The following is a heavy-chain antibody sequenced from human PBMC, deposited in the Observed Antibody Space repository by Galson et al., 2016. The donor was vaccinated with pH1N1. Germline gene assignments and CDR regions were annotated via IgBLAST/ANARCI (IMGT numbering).Heavy chain of an antibody. CDR3: EKYDCSGFYYGRRPK. CDR1: GFTFSSFA. V-gene: IGHV3-23*01. Sequence: SLRLSCAASGFTFSSFAMNWVRQGPGKGLEWVSSISSTGGETYYADSVKGRFTISRDNSKNTLYLQVNSLRAEDTAVYFCEKYDCSGFYYGRRPKWSQGTLVIVSS. CDR2: ISSTGGET. J-gene: IGHJ4*02. D-gene: IGHD3-22*01.